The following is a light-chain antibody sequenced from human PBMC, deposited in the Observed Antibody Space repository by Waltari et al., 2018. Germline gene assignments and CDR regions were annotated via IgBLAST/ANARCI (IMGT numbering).Light chain of an antibody. CDR2: AVS. CDR1: SRDVGSYIL. J-gene: IGLJ1*01. Sequence: QSALTQLPSASGSPGQSVPISCPRTSRDVGSYILFPWYQPHPGKAPKLMVYAVSKRPSGVPDRFSGSKSGNTASLTVSGLQAEDEADYFCSSYAGSKYVFGTGTKLTVL. V-gene: IGLV2-8*01. CDR3: SSYAGSKYV.